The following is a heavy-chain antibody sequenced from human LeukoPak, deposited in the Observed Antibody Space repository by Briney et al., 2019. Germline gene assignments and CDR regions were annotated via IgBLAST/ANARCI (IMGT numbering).Heavy chain of an antibody. J-gene: IGHJ4*02. Sequence: GGSVRHSCAASGFTFSNYAMSWVRQAPGKGLEWVSVISGSGGATYYADSVKGRFTISRDNSKNTLYLQMNSLRAEDTAVYYCAKDGVATITFDYWGQGTLVTVSS. CDR3: AKDGVATITFDY. D-gene: IGHD5-12*01. V-gene: IGHV3-23*01. CDR2: ISGSGGAT. CDR1: GFTFSNYA.